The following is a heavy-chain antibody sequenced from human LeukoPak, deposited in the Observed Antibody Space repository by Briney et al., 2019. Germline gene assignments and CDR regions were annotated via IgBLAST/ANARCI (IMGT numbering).Heavy chain of an antibody. J-gene: IGHJ4*02. Sequence: GGSLRLSCAASGFTFSSYAMSWVRQAPGKGLEWVSAISGSGGSTYYADSVKGRFTISRDNSKNTLYLQMNSLRAEDTAVYYCAKDGVLGYDSWSGYYTGYFDYWGQGTLVTVSS. CDR2: ISGSGGST. CDR1: GFTFSSYA. CDR3: AKDGVLGYDSWSGYYTGYFDY. D-gene: IGHD3-3*01. V-gene: IGHV3-23*01.